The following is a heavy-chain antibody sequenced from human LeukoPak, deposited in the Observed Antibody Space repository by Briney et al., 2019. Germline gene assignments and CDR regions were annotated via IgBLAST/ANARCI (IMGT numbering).Heavy chain of an antibody. J-gene: IGHJ4*02. V-gene: IGHV1-69*13. CDR2: IVPIFGKS. CDR1: GGTFTTFA. CDR3: ARDSLAGTWPSDY. Sequence: SVKVSCKASGGTFTTFAISWMRQAPGQGLQWMGAIVPIFGKSHYAQKLQGRLTITADESTNTAFMELARLTADDTAVYYCARDSLAGTWPSDYWGQGTLVTVSS. D-gene: IGHD6-19*01.